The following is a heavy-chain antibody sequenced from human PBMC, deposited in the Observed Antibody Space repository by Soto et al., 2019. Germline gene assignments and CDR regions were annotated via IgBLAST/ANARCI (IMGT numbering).Heavy chain of an antibody. Sequence: PSETLSLTCTVSGDSIRSYYWSWIRQPPGKGLEWIGYIYDSGSTNYNPSLKSRVTISVDTSKSQFSLKLISVTAADTAVYYCARDRAYYESSGLYFDYWGQGTLVTVSS. V-gene: IGHV4-59*01. CDR3: ARDRAYYESSGLYFDY. J-gene: IGHJ4*02. CDR1: GDSIRSYY. D-gene: IGHD3-22*01. CDR2: IYDSGST.